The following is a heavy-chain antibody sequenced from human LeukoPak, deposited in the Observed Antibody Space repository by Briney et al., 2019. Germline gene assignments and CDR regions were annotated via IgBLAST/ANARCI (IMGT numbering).Heavy chain of an antibody. J-gene: IGHJ6*03. CDR2: INHSGST. D-gene: IGHD3-10*01. CDR3: ARMSPYYYGSGSYSQPYYYYYMDV. V-gene: IGHV4-34*01. Sequence: SETLSLTCAVYGGSFSGYYWSWIRQPPGKGLEWIGEINHSGSTNYNPSLKSRVTISVDTSKNQFSLKLSSVTAADTAVYYCARMSPYYYGSGSYSQPYYYYYMDVWGKGTTVTISS. CDR1: GGSFSGYY.